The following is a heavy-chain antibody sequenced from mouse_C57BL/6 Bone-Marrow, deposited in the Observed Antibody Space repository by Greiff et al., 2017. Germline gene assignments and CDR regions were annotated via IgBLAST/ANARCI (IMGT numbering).Heavy chain of an antibody. J-gene: IGHJ2*01. Sequence: VQLQQPGAELVRPGTSVKLSCKASGYTFTSYWMPWVKQRPGQGLEWIGVIDPSDSYTNYNQKFKGKATLTVDPSSSTAYMQRSSLTSEDSAVYYCARCVYYGSSKGYYFDYWGQGTTLTVSS. CDR1: GYTFTSYW. CDR2: IDPSDSYT. CDR3: ARCVYYGSSKGYYFDY. D-gene: IGHD1-1*01. V-gene: IGHV1-59*01.